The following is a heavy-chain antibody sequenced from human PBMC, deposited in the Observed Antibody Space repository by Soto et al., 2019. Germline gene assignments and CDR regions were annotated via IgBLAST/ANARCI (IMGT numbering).Heavy chain of an antibody. CDR1: GGSVSSGSYY. D-gene: IGHD6-13*01. CDR3: ASTYSSSRFEY. CDR2: IYYSGST. V-gene: IGHV4-61*01. J-gene: IGHJ4*02. Sequence: QVQLQESGPGLVKPSETLSLTCTVSGGSVSSGSYYWSWIRQPPGKGLEWIGYIYYSGSTNYNPSLRLRVTISVETSKNQFSLRLSSVTAADTAVSYCASTYSSSRFEYWGQGTLVTVSS.